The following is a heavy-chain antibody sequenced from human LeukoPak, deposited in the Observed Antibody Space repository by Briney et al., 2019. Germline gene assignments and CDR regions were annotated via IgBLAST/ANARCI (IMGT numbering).Heavy chain of an antibody. Sequence: SETLSLTCTVSGGSISSRLYYWGWIRQPPGKGLEWIASIFYSGSSYYNPSLKSRVTISVDTSKNQFSLRLSSVTAADTAVYYCARSSRLLLDYWGQGTLLTVS. D-gene: IGHD2-15*01. CDR2: IFYSGSS. J-gene: IGHJ4*02. CDR3: ARSSRLLLDY. V-gene: IGHV4-39*01. CDR1: GGSISSRLYY.